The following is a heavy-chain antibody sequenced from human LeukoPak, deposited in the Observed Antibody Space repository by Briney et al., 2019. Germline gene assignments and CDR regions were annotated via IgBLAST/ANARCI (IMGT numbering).Heavy chain of an antibody. CDR2: ISYDGSNK. D-gene: IGHD3-10*01. J-gene: IGHJ4*02. Sequence: GGSLRLSCAASGFTFSSYAMHWVRQAPGKGLEWVAVISYDGSNKYYADSVKGRFTISRDNSKNTLYLQMNSLRAEDTAVYYCARDVGTRFGELCFDYWGQGTLVTVSS. CDR1: GFTFSSYA. V-gene: IGHV3-30-3*01. CDR3: ARDVGTRFGELCFDY.